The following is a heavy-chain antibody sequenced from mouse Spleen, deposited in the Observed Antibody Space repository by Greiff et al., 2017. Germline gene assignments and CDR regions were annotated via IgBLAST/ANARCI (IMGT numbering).Heavy chain of an antibody. Sequence: DVKLVESGGGLVKPGGSLKLSCAASGFTFSSYAMSWVRQTPEKRLEWVATISSGGSYTYSPDSVKGRFTISRDNAKNTLYLQMSSLRSEDTAMYYCARRGYGSSSYYFDYWGQGTTLTVAS. CDR3: ARRGYGSSSYYFDY. V-gene: IGHV5-9-1*01. CDR1: GFTFSSYA. D-gene: IGHD1-1*01. CDR2: ISSGGSYT. J-gene: IGHJ2*01.